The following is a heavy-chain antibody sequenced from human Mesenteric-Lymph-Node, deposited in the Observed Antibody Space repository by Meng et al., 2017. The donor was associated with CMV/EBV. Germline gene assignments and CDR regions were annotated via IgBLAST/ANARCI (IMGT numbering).Heavy chain of an antibody. V-gene: IGHV3-11*04. CDR1: GFTFDDYG. D-gene: IGHD6-13*01. CDR3: ASREDLHNSWYSESQEYFQH. Sequence: GGSLRLSCAASGFTFDDYGMSWIRQAPGKGLEWVSYISSSGSTIYYADSVKGRFTISRDNAKNSLYLQMNSLRAEDTAVYYCASREDLHNSWYSESQEYFQHWGQGTLVTVSS. CDR2: ISSSGSTI. J-gene: IGHJ1*01.